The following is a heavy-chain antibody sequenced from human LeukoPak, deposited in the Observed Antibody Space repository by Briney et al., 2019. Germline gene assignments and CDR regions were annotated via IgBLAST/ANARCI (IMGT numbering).Heavy chain of an antibody. V-gene: IGHV4-59*08. Sequence: PSETLSLTCTVSGGSISNYYWSWIRQAPGKGQEWIGYFSYSGYTNYNPSLNSRVTISVDTSKNQFSLKLSSVTAADTAVYYCARLYVVEYTYGYVAFDIWGQGTMVTVSA. J-gene: IGHJ3*02. CDR3: ARLYVVEYTYGYVAFDI. CDR2: FSYSGYT. D-gene: IGHD5-18*01. CDR1: GGSISNYY.